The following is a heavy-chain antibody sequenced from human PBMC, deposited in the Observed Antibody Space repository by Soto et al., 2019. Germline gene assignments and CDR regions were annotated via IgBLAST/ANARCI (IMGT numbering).Heavy chain of an antibody. CDR2: IVPIVDTS. CDR3: VRVVAIPGYPDN. V-gene: IGHV1-69*12. D-gene: IGHD5-12*01. J-gene: IGHJ4*02. Sequence: QVQLVQSGAEVRQPASSVKVSCKTSGGTFSSYAISWVRQAPGQGLEWMGGIVPIVDTSTYAQEFQGRVTITGDESTCTVYMELSSLRSDDTDVYYCVRVVAIPGYPDNWGQGTLVTVSS. CDR1: GGTFSSYA.